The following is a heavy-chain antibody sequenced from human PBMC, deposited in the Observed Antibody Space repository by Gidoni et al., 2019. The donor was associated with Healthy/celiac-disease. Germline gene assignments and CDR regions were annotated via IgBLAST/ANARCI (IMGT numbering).Heavy chain of an antibody. D-gene: IGHD6-6*01. J-gene: IGHJ4*02. Sequence: EVQLLESGGGLVQPGGSLRLSCAASGFTFSRYAMSWVRQAPGKGLEWVSAISGSGGSTYYADSVKGRFTISRDNSKNTLYLQMNSLRAEDTAVYYCAKDRAAYSSSSALDYWGQGTLVTVSS. V-gene: IGHV3-23*01. CDR3: AKDRAAYSSSSALDY. CDR2: ISGSGGST. CDR1: GFTFSRYA.